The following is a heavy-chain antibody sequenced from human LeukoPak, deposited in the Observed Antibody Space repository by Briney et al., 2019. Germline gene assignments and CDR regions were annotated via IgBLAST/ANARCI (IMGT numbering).Heavy chain of an antibody. CDR2: IYYSGST. CDR3: ARGVEYSSSSGLGY. CDR1: GCSISSYY. J-gene: IGHJ4*02. V-gene: IGHV4-59*01. D-gene: IGHD6-6*01. Sequence: KSSETLTLTCTVSGCSISSYYWSWIRQPPGKGLEGIGYIYYSGSTNYNPSLKSRVTISVDTSKNQFSLKLSSVTAADTALYYCARGVEYSSSSGLGYWGQRTLVTVSS.